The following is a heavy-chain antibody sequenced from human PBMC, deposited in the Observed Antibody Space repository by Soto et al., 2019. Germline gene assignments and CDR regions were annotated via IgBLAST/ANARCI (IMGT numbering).Heavy chain of an antibody. D-gene: IGHD5-12*01. CDR3: TRDRGYASDY. J-gene: IGHJ4*02. V-gene: IGHV3-66*01. CDR1: GFTFTTYY. CDR2: TFGASTP. Sequence: EVQLVESGGGLVQPGGSLTLSCAASGFTFTTYYMNWVRQAPGKGLEWISITFGASTPYYADSVKGRFTFTRDNSKNTLFLQMDSLSAADTAVYYCTRDRGYASDYWGQGTLVTVSS.